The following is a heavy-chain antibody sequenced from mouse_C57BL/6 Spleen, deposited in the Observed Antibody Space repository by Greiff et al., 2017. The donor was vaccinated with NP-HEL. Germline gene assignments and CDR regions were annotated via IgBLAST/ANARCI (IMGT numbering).Heavy chain of an antibody. CDR3: ERYPYYCGSSYWYFDV. CDR1: GYSITSDY. J-gene: IGHJ1*03. V-gene: IGHV3-8*01. D-gene: IGHD1-1*01. CDR2: ISYSGST. Sequence: EVQLQESGPGLAKPSQTLSLTCSVTGYSITSDYWNWIRKFPGNKLEYMGYISYSGSTYYTPSLKSRIFITRDTSKNPYYLQLNSVTTEDTDTYYCERYPYYCGSSYWYFDVWGTGTTLTVSS.